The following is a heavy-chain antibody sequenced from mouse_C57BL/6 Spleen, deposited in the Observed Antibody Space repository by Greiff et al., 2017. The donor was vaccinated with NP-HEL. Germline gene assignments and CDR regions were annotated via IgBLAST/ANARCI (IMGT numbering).Heavy chain of an antibody. CDR1: GFTFSDYG. CDR2: ISSGSSTI. Sequence: EVKLEESGGGLVKPGGSPKLSCAASGFTFSDYGMHWVRQAPEKGLEWVAYISSGSSTIYYADTVKGRFTISRDNAKNTLFLQMTSLRSEDTAMYYCARRAMDYWGQGTSVTVSS. V-gene: IGHV5-17*01. J-gene: IGHJ4*01. CDR3: ARRAMDY.